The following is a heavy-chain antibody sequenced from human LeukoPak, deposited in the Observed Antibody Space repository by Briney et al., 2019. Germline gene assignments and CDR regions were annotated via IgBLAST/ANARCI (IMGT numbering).Heavy chain of an antibody. CDR3: ARDRDYYGSGIDY. J-gene: IGHJ4*02. CDR1: GGTFSSYA. V-gene: IGHV1-69*01. CDR2: IIPIFGTA. Sequence: ASVKVSCKASGGTFSSYAISWVRQAPGQGLEWMGGIIPIFGTANYTQKFQGRVTITADESTSTAYMELSSLRSEDTAVYYCARDRDYYGSGIDYWGQGTLVTVSS. D-gene: IGHD3-10*01.